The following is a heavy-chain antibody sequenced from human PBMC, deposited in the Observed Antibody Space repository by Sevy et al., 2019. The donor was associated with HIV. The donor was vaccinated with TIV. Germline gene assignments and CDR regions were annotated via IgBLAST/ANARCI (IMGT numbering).Heavy chain of an antibody. CDR3: ARPILSGSYYGGGFDY. D-gene: IGHD1-26*01. Sequence: ASVMVSCKASGYTFTGYYMHWVRQAPGQGLEWMGWINPNSGGTNYAQKFQGRVTMTRDTSISTAYMELSRLRSDDTAVYYCARPILSGSYYGGGFDYWGQGTLVTVSS. CDR2: INPNSGGT. V-gene: IGHV1-2*02. CDR1: GYTFTGYY. J-gene: IGHJ4*02.